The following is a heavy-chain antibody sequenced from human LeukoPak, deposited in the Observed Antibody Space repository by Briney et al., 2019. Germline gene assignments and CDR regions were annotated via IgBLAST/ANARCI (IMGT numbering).Heavy chain of an antibody. CDR1: GYTFSTYA. CDR2: ISTGNGYT. V-gene: IGHV1-3*04. D-gene: IGHD6-13*01. CDR3: ARRGSCFGSSCSLDY. Sequence: ASVKVSCKASGYTFSTYAMHWVRQAPGQRLEWMGWISTGNGYTEYSQKFQGRLTITRDTSASTAYMELSSLRSEDTAVYYCARRGSCFGSSCSLDYWGQGTLVTVSS. J-gene: IGHJ4*02.